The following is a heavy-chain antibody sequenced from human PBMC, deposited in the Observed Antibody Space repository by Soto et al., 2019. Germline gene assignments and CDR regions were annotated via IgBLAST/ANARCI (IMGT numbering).Heavy chain of an antibody. CDR3: AMVVAAIYYFDY. Sequence: SETLSLSCAIYGGYLSGYYSTWVRQPPGKGLERIGEINHSGSTNYNPSLKSRVTISVDTSKNQFSLKLSSVTAADTAVYYCAMVVAAIYYFDYWGQGTLVTVSS. CDR1: GGYLSGYY. J-gene: IGHJ4*02. CDR2: INHSGST. V-gene: IGHV4-34*01. D-gene: IGHD2-15*01.